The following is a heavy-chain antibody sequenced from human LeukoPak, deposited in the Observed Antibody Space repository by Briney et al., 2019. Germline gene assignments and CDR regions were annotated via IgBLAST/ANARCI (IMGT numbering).Heavy chain of an antibody. CDR2: IKQDGSDK. D-gene: IGHD3-9*01. Sequence: PGGSLRLSCAATGFSFRSYWMNWFRQAPGKGLEWLAIIKQDGSDKHYKGSVEGRFTISRDNAKNSLHLQMNSLRAEDTAVYYCAGGSGYLITSWGQGTLVTVSS. CDR1: GFSFRSYW. J-gene: IGHJ5*02. V-gene: IGHV3-7*01. CDR3: AGGSGYLITS.